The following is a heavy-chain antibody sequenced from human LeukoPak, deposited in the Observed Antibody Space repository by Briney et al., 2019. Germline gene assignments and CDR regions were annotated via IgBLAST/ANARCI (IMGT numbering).Heavy chain of an antibody. CDR2: INSDVSST. J-gene: IGHJ4*02. D-gene: IGHD1-1*01. Sequence: GGSLRLSCAASGFTFSSYWMHWVRQAPGKGLVWVSRINSDVSSTTYADSVKGRFTISRDNAKNTLYLQMNTLRDEDTAVYYCARDYNWNPPDYWGQGTLVTVSS. CDR1: GFTFSSYW. CDR3: ARDYNWNPPDY. V-gene: IGHV3-74*01.